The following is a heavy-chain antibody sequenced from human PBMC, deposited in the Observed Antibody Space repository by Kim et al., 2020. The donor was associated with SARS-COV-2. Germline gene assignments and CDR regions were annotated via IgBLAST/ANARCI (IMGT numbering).Heavy chain of an antibody. D-gene: IGHD3-22*01. V-gene: IGHV4-59*01. CDR1: GGSISSYY. J-gene: IGHJ4*02. Sequence: SETLSLTCTVSGGSISSYYWSWIRQPPGKGLEWIGYIYYSGSTNYNPSLKSRVTISVDTSKNQFSLKLSSVTAADTAVYYCARHYYDSSGYYGGFDYWGQGTLVTVSS. CDR2: IYYSGST. CDR3: ARHYYDSSGYYGGFDY.